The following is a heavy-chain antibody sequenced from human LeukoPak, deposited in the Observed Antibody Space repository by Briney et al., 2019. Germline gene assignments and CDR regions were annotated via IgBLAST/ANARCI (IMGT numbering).Heavy chain of an antibody. J-gene: IGHJ3*02. D-gene: IGHD2-2*01. CDR3: ASSTVVPAAMLGAFDI. CDR1: GFTFNSYA. CDR2: ISGSGGST. V-gene: IGHV3-23*01. Sequence: PGGSLRLSCAASGFTFNSYAMSWVRQGPGKGLEWVSAISGSGGSTYYADSVKGRFTISRDNSKNTLYLQMNSLRAEDTAVYYCASSTVVPAAMLGAFDIWGQGTMVTVSS.